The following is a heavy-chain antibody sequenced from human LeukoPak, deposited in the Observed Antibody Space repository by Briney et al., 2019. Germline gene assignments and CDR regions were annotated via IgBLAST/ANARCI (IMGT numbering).Heavy chain of an antibody. CDR2: ISYDGSYK. CDR1: GFTSTSYA. Sequence: GGSLRLSCAASGFTSTSYAIHWVRQAPGKGLEWVAVISYDGSYKYYADSVKGRFTMSRDYSKHTVYLQMNSLRVEDTAVYYCARAAGTTTGGMDVWGQGTMGTVSS. J-gene: IGHJ6*02. D-gene: IGHD1-14*01. V-gene: IGHV3-30-3*01. CDR3: ARAAGTTTGGMDV.